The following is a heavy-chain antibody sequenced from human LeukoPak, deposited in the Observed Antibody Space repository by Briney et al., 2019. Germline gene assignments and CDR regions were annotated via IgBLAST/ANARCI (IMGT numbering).Heavy chain of an antibody. CDR1: EYTFSDFD. Sequence: ASVKVSCKGSEYTFSDFDINWVRQATGQGLEWMGWINPNSGGTNYAQKFQGRVTMTRDTSISTAYMELSRLRSDDTAVYYCARDWGHSDAFDIWGQGTMVTVSS. D-gene: IGHD3-16*01. CDR3: ARDWGHSDAFDI. V-gene: IGHV1-2*02. CDR2: INPNSGGT. J-gene: IGHJ3*02.